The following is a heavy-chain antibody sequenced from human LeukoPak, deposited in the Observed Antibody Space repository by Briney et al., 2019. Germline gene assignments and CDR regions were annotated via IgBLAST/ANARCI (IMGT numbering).Heavy chain of an antibody. J-gene: IGHJ4*02. CDR2: IRYDGSNK. Sequence: GGSLRLSCAASGFTFSSYGMHWVRQAPGKGLEWVAFIRYDGSNKYYADSVKGRFTISRDDSKNTLYLQMNSLKTEDTAVYYCTTGAFWLLWFGESSLDYGGRGTRVTVSS. CDR3: TTGAFWLLWFGESSLDY. CDR1: GFTFSSYG. D-gene: IGHD3-10*01. V-gene: IGHV3-30*02.